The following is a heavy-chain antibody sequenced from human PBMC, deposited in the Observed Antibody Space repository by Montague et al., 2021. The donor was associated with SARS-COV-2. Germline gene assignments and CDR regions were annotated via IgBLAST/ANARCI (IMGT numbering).Heavy chain of an antibody. D-gene: IGHD5-12*01. J-gene: IGHJ6*02. CDR1: GGSISSYY. V-gene: IGHV4-59*01. CDR3: ARKEEEGGYSGYYPPYGMDV. CDR2: IYYSGST. Sequence: SETLSLTCTVSGGSISSYYWSWIRQPPGKGLEWIGYIYYSGSTNYNPSLKSRVTISVDTSKNQFSLKLSSVTAADTAVYYCARKEEEGGYSGYYPPYGMDVWGQGTTVTVSS.